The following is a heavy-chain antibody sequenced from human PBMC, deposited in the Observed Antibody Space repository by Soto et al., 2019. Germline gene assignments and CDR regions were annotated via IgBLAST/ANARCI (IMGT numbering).Heavy chain of an antibody. CDR1: GGSISSGGYY. J-gene: IGHJ3*02. Sequence: QVQLQESGPGLVKPSQTLSLTCTVSGGSISSGGYYWSWIRQHPGKGLEWIGYIYYSGSTYYNPSLKSRVTISVDTSKNQFSLKLSSVTAADTAVYYCARDRRVSGRIDTTPSDAFDIWGQGTMVTVSS. CDR3: ARDRRVSGRIDTTPSDAFDI. D-gene: IGHD1-26*01. CDR2: IYYSGST. V-gene: IGHV4-31*03.